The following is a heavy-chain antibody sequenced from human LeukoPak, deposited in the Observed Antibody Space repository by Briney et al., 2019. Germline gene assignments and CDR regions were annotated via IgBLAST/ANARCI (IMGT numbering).Heavy chain of an antibody. CDR3: ARIRYAETYLYGWGTSHWFDP. J-gene: IGHJ5*02. CDR2: LDLDDDK. Sequence: ESGPTLVNPTQTLTLTCTFSGFSLSTSGMCVSWIRQPPGKALEWLARLDLDDDKYYTTSLKTRLTISKDTSKNPVVLTMTNMDPVDTATYYCARIRYAETYLYGWGTSHWFDPWGQGNLVTVSS. CDR1: GFSLSTSGMC. D-gene: IGHD3-10*01. V-gene: IGHV2-70*11.